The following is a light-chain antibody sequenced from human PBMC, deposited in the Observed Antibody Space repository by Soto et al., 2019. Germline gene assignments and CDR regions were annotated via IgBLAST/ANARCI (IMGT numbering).Light chain of an antibody. J-gene: IGKJ1*01. CDR2: GAS. CDR1: QSVSNNY. Sequence: IVFTQSPGTLSLSPGERATLSCRASQSVSNNYLAWYQQKPGKAPRLLIYGASNRATGIPDRLSGSGSGTDFTLPIRRLEPEDFAVYYCQQYGSSGTFGQGTKVDIK. V-gene: IGKV3-20*01. CDR3: QQYGSSGT.